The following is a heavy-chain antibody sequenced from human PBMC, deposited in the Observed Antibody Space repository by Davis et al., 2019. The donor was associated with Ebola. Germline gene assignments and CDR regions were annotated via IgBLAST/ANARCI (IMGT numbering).Heavy chain of an antibody. CDR2: INGAGTDK. V-gene: IGHV3-7*03. D-gene: IGHD2-8*01. CDR3: ARVKPRMVSRAMDV. Sequence: PGGPLRPSCAAPGSTFRDYWMSWVRQAPGKGLEWVAHINGAGTDKFYMESVKGRFTISRDSARASVSLQMNSLRAEDTAVYYCARVKPRMVSRAMDVWGQGTPVTVSS. CDR1: GSTFRDYW. J-gene: IGHJ6*02.